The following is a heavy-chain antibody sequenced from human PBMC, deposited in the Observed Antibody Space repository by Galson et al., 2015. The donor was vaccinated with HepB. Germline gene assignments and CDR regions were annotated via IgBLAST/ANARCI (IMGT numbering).Heavy chain of an antibody. CDR1: GGTFSSYA. CDR3: ARVVVVVPAAEPTTEYYYYGMDV. J-gene: IGHJ6*02. CDR2: IIPIFGTA. V-gene: IGHV1-69*13. Sequence: SVKVSCKASGGTFSSYAISWVRQAPGQGLEWMGGIIPIFGTANYAQKFQGRVTITADESTGTAYMELSSLRSEDTAVYYCARVVVVVPAAEPTTEYYYYGMDVWGQGTTVTVSS. D-gene: IGHD2-2*01.